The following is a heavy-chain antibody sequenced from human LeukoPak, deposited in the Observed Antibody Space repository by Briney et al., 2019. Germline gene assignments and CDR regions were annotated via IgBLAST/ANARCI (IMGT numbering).Heavy chain of an antibody. CDR1: GYTFTGYY. CDR2: INPNSGGT. CDR3: ARVKGRGSYYDFWSGYRFDY. D-gene: IGHD3-3*01. J-gene: IGHJ4*02. Sequence: VASVKVSCKASGYTFTGYYMHWVRQAPGQGLEWMGWINPNSGGTDYAQKFQGRVTMTRDTSISTAYMELSRLRSDDTAVYYCARVKGRGSYYDFWSGYRFDYWGQGTLVTVSS. V-gene: IGHV1-2*02.